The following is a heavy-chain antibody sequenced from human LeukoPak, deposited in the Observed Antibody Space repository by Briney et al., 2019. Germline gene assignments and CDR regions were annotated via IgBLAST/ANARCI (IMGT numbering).Heavy chain of an antibody. CDR3: AREGPHYYFDY. CDR1: GGSLSRGIYY. CDR2: IYTSGNT. D-gene: IGHD3-10*01. Sequence: SQTLSLTCTVSGGSLSRGIYYWHWLRQPAGTGLEYIGRIYTSGNTNYSPSLKSRVTILVDTSKNQFSLKLASVAAADTAVYFCAREGPHYYFDYWGQGTLVTVSS. J-gene: IGHJ4*02. V-gene: IGHV4-61*02.